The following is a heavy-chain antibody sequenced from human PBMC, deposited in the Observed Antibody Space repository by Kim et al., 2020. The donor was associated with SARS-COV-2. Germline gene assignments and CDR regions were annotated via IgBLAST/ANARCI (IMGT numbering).Heavy chain of an antibody. Sequence: SETLSLTCTVSGGSISSSSYYWGWIRQPPGKGLEWIGSIYYSGSTYYNPSLKSRVTISVDTSKNQFSLKLSSVTAADTAVYYCARHSQGDIYVSSGYYDAYFDYWGQGTLVTVSS. CDR2: IYYSGST. CDR1: GGSISSSSYY. V-gene: IGHV4-39*01. D-gene: IGHD3-22*01. J-gene: IGHJ4*02. CDR3: ARHSQGDIYVSSGYYDAYFDY.